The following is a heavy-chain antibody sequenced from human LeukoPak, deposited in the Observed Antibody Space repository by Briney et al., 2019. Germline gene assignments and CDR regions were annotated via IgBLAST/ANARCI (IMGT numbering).Heavy chain of an antibody. CDR2: ISSSSSTI. CDR1: GFTFSSYS. CDR3: AKGGDKRRYDFWSGYYWAY. Sequence: PGGSLRLSCAASGFTFSSYSMNWVRQAPGKGLEWVSYISSSSSTIYYADSVKGRFTISRDNSKNTLYLQMNSLRAEDTAVYYCAKGGDKRRYDFWSGYYWAYWGQGTLVTVSS. V-gene: IGHV3-48*01. J-gene: IGHJ4*02. D-gene: IGHD3-3*01.